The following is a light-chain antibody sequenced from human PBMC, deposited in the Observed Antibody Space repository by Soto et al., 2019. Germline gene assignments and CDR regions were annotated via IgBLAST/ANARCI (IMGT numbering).Light chain of an antibody. J-gene: IGKJ1*01. CDR3: QQYERSRT. CDR1: QSVSSRF. V-gene: IGKV3-20*01. CDR2: GAS. Sequence: EIVLTQSPGTLSLSPGERATLSCRASQSVSSRFLAWYQHKPGQAPKVLIYGASTRATGIPDRFSGSGSGTDFTLTISRLEPEDVAVYYCQQYERSRTFGQGTKVEMK.